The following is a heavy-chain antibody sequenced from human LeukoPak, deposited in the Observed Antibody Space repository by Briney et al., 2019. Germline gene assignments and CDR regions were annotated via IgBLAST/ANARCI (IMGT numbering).Heavy chain of an antibody. CDR2: ISVYNGNT. CDR3: AGGGGITMIVVDEHALDY. Sequence: ASVKVSCKASGYTFTNYGINWVRRAPGQGLEWMGWISVYNGNTNYAQKLQGRFTMTTDTSTSTAYMELRSLRSDDTAVYYCAGGGGITMIVVDEHALDYWGQGTLVTVSS. V-gene: IGHV1-18*01. J-gene: IGHJ4*02. CDR1: GYTFTNYG. D-gene: IGHD3-22*01.